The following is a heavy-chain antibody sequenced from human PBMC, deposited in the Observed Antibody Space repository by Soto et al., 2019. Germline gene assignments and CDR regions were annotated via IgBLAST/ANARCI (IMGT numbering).Heavy chain of an antibody. Sequence: QVQLQQWGAGLLKPSETLSLTCAVYGGSFSGYYWSWIRQPPGKGLEWIGEINHSGSTNYNPSLKSRVTISVDTSKNQFSLKLSSVTAADTAVYYCARGRRDNWNRRYYFDYWGQGTLVTVSS. J-gene: IGHJ4*02. CDR3: ARGRRDNWNRRYYFDY. CDR2: INHSGST. V-gene: IGHV4-34*01. D-gene: IGHD1-20*01. CDR1: GGSFSGYY.